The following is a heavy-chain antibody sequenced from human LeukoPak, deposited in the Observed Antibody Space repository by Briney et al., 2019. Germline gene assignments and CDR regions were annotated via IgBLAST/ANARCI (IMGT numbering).Heavy chain of an antibody. CDR3: ARDCSSTSCFRSYVDY. CDR1: GGTFSSYA. Sequence: SVKVSCKASGGTFSSYAISWVRQAPGQGLEWMGRIIPILGIANYAQKFQGRVTITADKSTGTAYMELSSLRSEDTAVYYCARDCSSTSCFRSYVDYWGQGTLVTVSS. V-gene: IGHV1-69*04. CDR2: IIPILGIA. D-gene: IGHD2-2*01. J-gene: IGHJ4*02.